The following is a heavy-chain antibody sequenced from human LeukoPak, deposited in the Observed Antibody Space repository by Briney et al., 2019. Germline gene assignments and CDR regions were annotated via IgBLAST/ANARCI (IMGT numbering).Heavy chain of an antibody. J-gene: IGHJ4*02. D-gene: IGHD3-3*01. V-gene: IGHV4-61*02. CDR3: ARAKIYWSGYYYFDY. CDR2: IYTSGST. CDR1: GGSLSSGSYY. Sequence: SQTLSLTCTVSGGSLSSGSYYWSWIRQPAGKGLEWIGRIYTSGSTNYNPSLKSRVTISVDTSKNQFSLKLSSVTAADTAVYCCARAKIYWSGYYYFDYWGQGTLVTVSS.